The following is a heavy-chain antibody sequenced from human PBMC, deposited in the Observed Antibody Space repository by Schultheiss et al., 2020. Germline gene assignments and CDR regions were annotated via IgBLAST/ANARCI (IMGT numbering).Heavy chain of an antibody. V-gene: IGHV1-24*01. J-gene: IGHJ6*02. CDR2: FDPEDGET. CDR1: GYTLSELS. Sequence: ASVKVSCKVSGYTLSELSMHWVRQAPGKGLEWMGGFDPEDGETIYAQKFQGRVTMTTDTSTSTAYMELSSLRSEDTAVYYCARSPKYCSGGSCYVAYGMDVWGQGTTVTVSS. CDR3: ARSPKYCSGGSCYVAYGMDV. D-gene: IGHD2-15*01.